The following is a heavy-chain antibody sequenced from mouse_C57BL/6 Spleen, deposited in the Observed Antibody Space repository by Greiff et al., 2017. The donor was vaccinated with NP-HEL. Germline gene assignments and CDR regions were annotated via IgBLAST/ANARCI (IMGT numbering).Heavy chain of an antibody. CDR3: AREGAAFDY. J-gene: IGHJ2*01. CDR1: GYTFTDYN. V-gene: IGHV1-22*01. CDR2: INPNNGGT. Sequence: VQLKESGPELVKPGASVKMSCKASGYTFTDYNMHWVKQSHGKSLEWIGYINPNNGGTSYNQKFKGKATLTVNKSSSTAYMELRSLTSEDSAVYYCAREGAAFDYWGQGTTLTVSS.